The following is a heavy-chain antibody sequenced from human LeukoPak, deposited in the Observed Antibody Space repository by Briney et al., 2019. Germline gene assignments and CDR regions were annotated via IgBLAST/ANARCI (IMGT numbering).Heavy chain of an antibody. CDR3: AKSLTGYYNSMDV. D-gene: IGHD3-9*01. CDR2: ISWNSDNI. CDR1: GFTFDGNA. J-gene: IGHJ6*02. Sequence: PGGSLRLSCAASGFTFDGNAMHWVRQAPGKGLEWVSGISWNSDNIDYADSVKGRFTISRDNARNSLYLQMNSLRAEDTALYYCAKSLTGYYNSMDVWGQGTTVTVSS. V-gene: IGHV3-9*01.